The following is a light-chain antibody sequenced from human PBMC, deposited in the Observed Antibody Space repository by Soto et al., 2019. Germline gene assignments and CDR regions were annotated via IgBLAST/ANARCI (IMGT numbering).Light chain of an antibody. V-gene: IGKV3-20*01. CDR3: QEYDTSPRR. CDR2: GVY. J-gene: IGKJ1*01. CDR1: QSLRTNS. Sequence: EMVLTKSPGTLSVSIGERATLSCRASQSLRTNSLAWYQQKPGQAPRLLISGVYSRAAGIPDRFSGSGSGTDFTLTIIRLEPEDFAVYYCQEYDTSPRRFGQGTKAAIK.